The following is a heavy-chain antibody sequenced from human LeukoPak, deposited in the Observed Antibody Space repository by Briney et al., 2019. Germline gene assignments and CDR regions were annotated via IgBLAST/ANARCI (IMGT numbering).Heavy chain of an antibody. V-gene: IGHV3-21*01. CDR1: GFTFSSYS. D-gene: IGHD3-3*01. CDR2: ISSSSSYI. Sequence: PGGSLRLSCAASGFTFSSYSMDWVRQAPGKGLEWVSSISSSSSYIYYADSAKGRFTISRDNAKNSLYLQMNSLRAEDTAVYYCARGSGYSFDYWGQGTLVTVSS. CDR3: ARGSGYSFDY. J-gene: IGHJ4*02.